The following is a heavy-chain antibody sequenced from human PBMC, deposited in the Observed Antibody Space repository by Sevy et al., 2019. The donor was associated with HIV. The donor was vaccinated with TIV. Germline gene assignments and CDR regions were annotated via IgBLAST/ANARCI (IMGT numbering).Heavy chain of an antibody. CDR3: ARDPCRGAAAGAFDI. J-gene: IGHJ3*02. V-gene: IGHV3-21*01. CDR2: ISSSSSYI. Sequence: GGSLRLSCAASGFTFSSYSMNWVRQAPGKGLEWVSSISSSSSYIYYADSVKGRFTISRDNAKNSLYLQMNSLRAEDTAVYYCARDPCRGAAAGAFDIWGQGTMVTVSS. D-gene: IGHD6-13*01. CDR1: GFTFSSYS.